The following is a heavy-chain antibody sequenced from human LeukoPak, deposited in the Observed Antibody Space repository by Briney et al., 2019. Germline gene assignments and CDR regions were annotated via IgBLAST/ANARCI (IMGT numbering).Heavy chain of an antibody. V-gene: IGHV1-18*01. CDR2: ISAYNGNT. CDR3: ARERHYCSSTSCSGDWFDP. D-gene: IGHD2-2*01. J-gene: IGHJ5*02. Sequence: ASVEVSCKASGYTFTSYGISWVRQAPGQGLEWMGWISAYNGNTNYAQKLQGRVTMTTDTSTSTAYMELRSLRSDDTAVYYCARERHYCSSTSCSGDWFDPWGQGTLVTVSS. CDR1: GYTFTSYG.